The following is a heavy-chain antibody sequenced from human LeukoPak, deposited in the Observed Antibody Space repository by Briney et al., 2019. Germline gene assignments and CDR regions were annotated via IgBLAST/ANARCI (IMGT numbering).Heavy chain of an antibody. D-gene: IGHD4-11*01. CDR2: ISSSDDGT. V-gene: IGHV3-23*01. CDR3: ARAPTVNYYYYYMDV. CDR1: GFSLSSYA. Sequence: GGSLRLSCAASGFSLSSYAMSWVRQAPGKGLEWVSAISSSDDGTYHAGSVRGRFTISRDSSKNSLYLQMNSLRAEDTAVYYCARAPTVNYYYYYMDVWGKGTTVTVSS. J-gene: IGHJ6*03.